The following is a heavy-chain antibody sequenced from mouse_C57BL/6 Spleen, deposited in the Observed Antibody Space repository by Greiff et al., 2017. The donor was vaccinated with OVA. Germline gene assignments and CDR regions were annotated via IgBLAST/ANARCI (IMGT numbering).Heavy chain of an antibody. CDR2: ISYDGSN. D-gene: IGHD2-3*01. CDR3: ARGVYDGYQGFAY. J-gene: IGHJ3*01. CDR1: GYSITSGYY. Sequence: ESGPGLVKPSQSLSLTCSVTGYSITSGYYWNWIRQFPGNKLEWMGYISYDGSNNYKPSLKNRISITRDTSKNQFFLKLNSVTTEGTATYYYARGVYDGYQGFAYWGQGTLVTVSA. V-gene: IGHV3-6*01.